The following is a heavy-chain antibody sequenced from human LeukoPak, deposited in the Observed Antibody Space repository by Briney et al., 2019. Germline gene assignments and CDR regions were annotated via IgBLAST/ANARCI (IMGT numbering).Heavy chain of an antibody. CDR1: GGSISSSSYY. CDR3: ARDRSTVTTYGY. J-gene: IGHJ4*02. V-gene: IGHV4-39*07. D-gene: IGHD4-17*01. CDR2: IYYSGST. Sequence: PSETLSLTCTVSGGSISSSSYYWGWIRQPPGKGLEWIGSIYYSGSTYYNPSLKSRVTISVDTSKNQFSLKLSSVTAADTAVYYCARDRSTVTTYGYWGQGTLVTVSS.